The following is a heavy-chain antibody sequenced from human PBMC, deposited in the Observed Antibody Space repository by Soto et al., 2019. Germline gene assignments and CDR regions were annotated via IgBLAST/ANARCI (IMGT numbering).Heavy chain of an antibody. D-gene: IGHD3-22*01. V-gene: IGHV1-69*06. J-gene: IGHJ3*02. CDR3: AGSTYYYDSSGSHAFDI. Sequence: QVQLVQSGAEVKKPGSSVKVSCKASGGTFSSYAISWVRQAPGQGREWMGGIIPIFGTANYAQKFQGRVTITADKSTSTAYMELSSLRSEDTAVYYCAGSTYYYDSSGSHAFDIWGQGTMVTVSS. CDR2: IIPIFGTA. CDR1: GGTFSSYA.